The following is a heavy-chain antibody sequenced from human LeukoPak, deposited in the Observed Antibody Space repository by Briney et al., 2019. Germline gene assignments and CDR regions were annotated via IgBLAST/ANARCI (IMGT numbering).Heavy chain of an antibody. D-gene: IGHD2-21*02. Sequence: SETLSLTCTVSGGSISSYYWSWIRQPPGKGLEWIGYIYYSGSTNYNPSLKSRVTLSIDLSKNQFSLRLSSVTAADTAVYYCARTGGDCSSGLCYYAMDVWGQGTTVTVS. CDR3: ARTGGDCSSGLCYYAMDV. V-gene: IGHV4-59*01. J-gene: IGHJ6*02. CDR2: IYYSGST. CDR1: GGSISSYY.